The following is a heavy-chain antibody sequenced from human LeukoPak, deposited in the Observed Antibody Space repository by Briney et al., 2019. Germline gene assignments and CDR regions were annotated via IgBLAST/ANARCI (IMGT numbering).Heavy chain of an antibody. Sequence: PSETLSLTCTVSGDSISNYYWSWIRQPAGKGLEWIGRIHTSGTANYNPPLKSRVSISTDRSKNQVYLKLSSVTAADTAVYYCARDYHESTGYPFDSWGQGSLVSVSS. D-gene: IGHD3-22*01. J-gene: IGHJ4*02. CDR1: GDSISNYY. CDR2: IHTSGTA. V-gene: IGHV4-4*07. CDR3: ARDYHESTGYPFDS.